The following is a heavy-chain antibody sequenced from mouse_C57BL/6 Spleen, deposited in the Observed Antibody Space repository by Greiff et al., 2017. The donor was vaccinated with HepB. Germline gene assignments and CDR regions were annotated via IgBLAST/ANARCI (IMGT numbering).Heavy chain of an antibody. Sequence: QVQLQQPGAELVRPGSSVKLSCKASGYTFTSYWMDWVKQRPGQGLEWIGNIYPSDSETHYNQKFKDKATLTVDKSSSTAYMQLSSLTSEDSAVYYCARSYYYGSPLDYWGQGTTLTVSS. J-gene: IGHJ2*01. D-gene: IGHD1-1*01. CDR1: GYTFTSYW. V-gene: IGHV1-61*01. CDR3: ARSYYYGSPLDY. CDR2: IYPSDSET.